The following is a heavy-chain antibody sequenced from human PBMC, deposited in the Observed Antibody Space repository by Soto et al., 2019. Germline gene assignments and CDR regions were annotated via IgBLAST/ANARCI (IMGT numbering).Heavy chain of an antibody. J-gene: IGHJ6*02. Sequence: EVQLVESGGGLVQPGGSLRLSCAASGFDFSNSWIHWVRQGPGKGLVWVSHINSDGSGTTYADSVKGRFTISRDNAKNTVYLQMISLRAEDTAVYYCAKDTAYAMDVWGQGTTVTVSS. D-gene: IGHD2-15*01. CDR2: INSDGSGT. V-gene: IGHV3-74*01. CDR1: GFDFSNSW. CDR3: AKDTAYAMDV.